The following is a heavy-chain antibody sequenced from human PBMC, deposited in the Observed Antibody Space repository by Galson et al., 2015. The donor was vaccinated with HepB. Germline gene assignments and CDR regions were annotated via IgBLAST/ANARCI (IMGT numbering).Heavy chain of an antibody. CDR1: GFTFSSYS. CDR2: ISSSSSTI. V-gene: IGHV3-48*02. D-gene: IGHD2-2*01. CDR3: ARDSKRLSGGDRTSAADDDAFDI. J-gene: IGHJ3*02. Sequence: SLRLSCAASGFTFSSYSMNWVRQAPGKGLEWVSYISSSSSTIYYADSVKGRFTISRDNAKNSLYLQMNSLRDEDTAVYYCARDSKRLSGGDRTSAADDDAFDIWGQGTMVTVSS.